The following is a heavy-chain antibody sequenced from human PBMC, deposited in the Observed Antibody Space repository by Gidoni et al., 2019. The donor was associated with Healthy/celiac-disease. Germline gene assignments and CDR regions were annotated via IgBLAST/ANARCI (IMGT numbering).Heavy chain of an antibody. J-gene: IGHJ2*01. Sequence: EVQLVASGGGLVQPGGSLRLSCSACGFNFSGYDMHWVRQAPGKGLEYVSAISSNGCSTYYADSVKGRFTISRDNSKNTLYLQMSSLRAEDTAVYYCVKDRAVVAARNEYWYFDLWGRGTLVTVSS. D-gene: IGHD2-15*01. CDR2: ISSNGCST. CDR3: VKDRAVVAARNEYWYFDL. CDR1: GFNFSGYD. V-gene: IGHV3-64D*06.